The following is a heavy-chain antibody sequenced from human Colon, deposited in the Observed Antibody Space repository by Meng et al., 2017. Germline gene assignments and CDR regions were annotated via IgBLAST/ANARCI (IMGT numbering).Heavy chain of an antibody. J-gene: IGHJ5*02. D-gene: IGHD3-10*01. V-gene: IGHV3-74*01. CDR3: VCFGGFSGFDP. CDR1: GFSIRNHY. CDR2: INSDGGGG. Sequence: VQLVESGGGLVQPGGSLRLSCAVSGFSIRNHYMHWVRQAPGKGLEWVSRINSDGGGGTYADFVKGRFTISRDNAKNTLYLQMNSLTAEDTAVYYCVCFGGFSGFDPWGQGILVTVSS.